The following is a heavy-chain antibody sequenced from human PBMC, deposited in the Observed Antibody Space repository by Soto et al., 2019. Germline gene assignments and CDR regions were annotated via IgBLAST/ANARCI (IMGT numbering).Heavy chain of an antibody. CDR3: ARTHDIAPYYFDY. V-gene: IGHV3-33*01. CDR1: GFTFSSYG. D-gene: IGHD3-9*01. Sequence: QVQLVESGGGVVQPGRSLRLSCAASGFTFSSYGMHWVRQAPGKGLEWVAVIWYDGTNKYYADSVKGRFTISRDNSKNTLYLQMNSLRAEDTAAYYCARTHDIAPYYFDYWGQGSLVTVSS. CDR2: IWYDGTNK. J-gene: IGHJ4*02.